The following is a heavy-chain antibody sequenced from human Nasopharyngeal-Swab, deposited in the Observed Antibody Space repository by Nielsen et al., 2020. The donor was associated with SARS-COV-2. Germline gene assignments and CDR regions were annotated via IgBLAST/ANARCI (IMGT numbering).Heavy chain of an antibody. J-gene: IGHJ4*02. D-gene: IGHD2-2*01. CDR3: ARGAILTQHCSSTSCYANY. CDR1: GFIFSNYW. CDR2: ISSSSTYI. Sequence: GGSLRLSCAASGFIFSNYWMTWVRQAPGKGLEWVSSISSSSTYIYYADSVKGRFTISRDDAKNSLYLEMNTLRAEDTAVYYCARGAILTQHCSSTSCYANYWGQGTLVTVSS. V-gene: IGHV3-21*06.